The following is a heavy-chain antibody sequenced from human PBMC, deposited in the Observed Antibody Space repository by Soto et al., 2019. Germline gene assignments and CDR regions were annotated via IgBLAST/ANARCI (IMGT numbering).Heavy chain of an antibody. V-gene: IGHV3-53*01. CDR2: IFDYGST. D-gene: IGHD5-18*01. J-gene: IGHJ4*02. Sequence: LRLSCAASGFTVTSNYMSWVRQDPGKGLEWVSIIFDYGSTYYADSVKGRFTISRDNAKNTLYLQMSSLRVEDTAVYYCARGPRSGDTPMVRSYFDYWGQGALVTVSS. CDR1: GFTVTSNY. CDR3: ARGPRSGDTPMVRSYFDY.